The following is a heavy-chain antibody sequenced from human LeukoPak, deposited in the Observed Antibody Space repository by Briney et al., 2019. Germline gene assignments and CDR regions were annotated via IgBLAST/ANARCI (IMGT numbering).Heavy chain of an antibody. J-gene: IGHJ3*02. Sequence: GSGPTLVNPTQTLTLTCTFSGFSLSTSGMCVSWIRQPPGKALEWLARIDWDDDKYYSTSLKTRLTISKDTSKNQVVLTMTNMDPVDTATYYCARMSIAAANDAFGIWGPGTMVTVSS. CDR2: IDWDDDK. CDR1: GFSLSTSGMC. V-gene: IGHV2-70*11. CDR3: ARMSIAAANDAFGI. D-gene: IGHD6-13*01.